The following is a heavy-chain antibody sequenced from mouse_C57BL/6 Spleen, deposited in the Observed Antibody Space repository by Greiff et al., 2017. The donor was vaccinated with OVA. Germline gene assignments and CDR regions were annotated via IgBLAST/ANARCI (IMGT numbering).Heavy chain of an antibody. CDR2: LWSVGST. CDR3: ARHDLRYYAMDY. D-gene: IGHD1-1*01. CDR1: GFSLTSYG. J-gene: IGHJ4*01. V-gene: IGHV2-6-1*01. Sequence: VMLVESGPGLVAPSQSLSITCTVSGFSLTSYGVHWVRQPPGKGLACLVVLWSVGSTTYNLALNSRLSISKDNSKSQVFLKMNSLQTDDTAMYYCARHDLRYYAMDYWGQGTSVTVSS.